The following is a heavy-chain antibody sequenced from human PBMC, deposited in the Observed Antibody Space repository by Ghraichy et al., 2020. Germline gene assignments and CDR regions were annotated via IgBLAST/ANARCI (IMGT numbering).Heavy chain of an antibody. V-gene: IGHV4-39*01. Sequence: SETLSLTCTVSGGSISSSAYYWGWIRQPPGKRLEWIGSIHYSGSTYYNPSLESRVTTSVDTSKNQFSLKLTSVTAADTAVYYCARQQGYYDILSPFDPWGQGTLVTVSS. CDR3: ARQQGYYDILSPFDP. J-gene: IGHJ5*02. CDR1: GGSISSSAYY. D-gene: IGHD3-9*01. CDR2: IHYSGST.